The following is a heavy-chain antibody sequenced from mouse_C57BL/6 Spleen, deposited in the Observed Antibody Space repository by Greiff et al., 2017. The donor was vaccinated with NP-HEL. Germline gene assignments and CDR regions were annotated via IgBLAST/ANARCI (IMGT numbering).Heavy chain of an antibody. D-gene: IGHD2-5*01. Sequence: VQLKQSGAELVRPGASVKLSCTASGFNIKDDYMHWVKQRPEQGLEWIGWIDPENGDTEYASKFQGKATITADTSSNTAYLQLSSLTSEDTAVYYCTTGGYSNYPNYWGQGTTLTVSS. V-gene: IGHV14-4*01. CDR1: GFNIKDDY. CDR2: IDPENGDT. CDR3: TTGGYSNYPNY. J-gene: IGHJ2*01.